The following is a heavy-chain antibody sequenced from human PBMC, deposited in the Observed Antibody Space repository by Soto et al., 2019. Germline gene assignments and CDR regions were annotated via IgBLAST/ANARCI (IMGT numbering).Heavy chain of an antibody. Sequence: GGSLRLSCAASGFTFSSYCMHWVRQAPGKGLEWVAFILYDGIAKWFADSVKGRFTISRDNSKNTLYLQMNSMRAEDTAMYYCAKDPEYRTSSLRNYFEYWGQGTLVTVSS. J-gene: IGHJ4*02. CDR3: AKDPEYRTSSLRNYFEY. V-gene: IGHV3-30*18. D-gene: IGHD6-6*01. CDR2: ILYDGIAK. CDR1: GFTFSSYC.